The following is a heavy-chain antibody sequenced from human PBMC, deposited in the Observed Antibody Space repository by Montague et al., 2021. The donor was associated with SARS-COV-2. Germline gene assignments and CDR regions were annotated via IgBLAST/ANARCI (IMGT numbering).Heavy chain of an antibody. Sequence: SETLSLTCAVSGGSITSTSWLSWFRQPPGKGLVWFGEIHHSGSTNSSPSLKSRVTMSIDKSSNQFSLNLNSVTAADTAVYYCARGDYGDYRDAFDIWGQGTVVTVSS. J-gene: IGHJ3*02. V-gene: IGHV4-4*02. CDR3: ARGDYGDYRDAFDI. CDR2: IHHSGST. CDR1: GGSITSTSW. D-gene: IGHD4-17*01.